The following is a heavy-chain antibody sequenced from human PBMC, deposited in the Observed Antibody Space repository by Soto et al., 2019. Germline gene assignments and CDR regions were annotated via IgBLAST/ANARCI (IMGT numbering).Heavy chain of an antibody. CDR1: GFTFSSYS. Sequence: EVQLVESGGGLVKPGGSLRLSCAASGFTFSSYSMNWVRQAPGKGLEWVSSISSSSSYRYYADSVKGRFTISRDNAKNSLYLQMNSLRAEDTAVYYCARGPMAYRGGDCPQDYWGQGTLVTVSS. CDR2: ISSSSSYR. V-gene: IGHV3-21*01. J-gene: IGHJ4*02. D-gene: IGHD2-21*02. CDR3: ARGPMAYRGGDCPQDY.